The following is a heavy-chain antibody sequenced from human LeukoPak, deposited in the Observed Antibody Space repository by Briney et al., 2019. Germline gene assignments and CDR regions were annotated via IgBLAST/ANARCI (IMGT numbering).Heavy chain of an antibody. V-gene: IGHV1-2*04. J-gene: IGHJ4*02. CDR2: VNPNSGGT. CDR3: ARDLSYNWPQDY. CDR1: GYTFTGYY. Sequence: GASVKVSCKASGYTFTGYYMHWVRQAPGQGLEWMGWVNPNSGGTNYAQKFQGWVTMTRDTSISTAYMELSRLRSDDTAVYYCARDLSYNWPQDYWGQGTLVTVSS. D-gene: IGHD1-20*01.